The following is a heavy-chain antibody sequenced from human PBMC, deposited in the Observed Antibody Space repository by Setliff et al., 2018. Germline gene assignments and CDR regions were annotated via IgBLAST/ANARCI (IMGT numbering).Heavy chain of an antibody. J-gene: IGHJ4*02. D-gene: IGHD3-10*01. V-gene: IGHV3-7*01. CDR3: VRDWASGDDH. CDR1: GFTFSSHW. CDR2: IHQDGSER. Sequence: GESLKISCAAAGFTFSSHWMHWVRQAPEKGLEWVANIHQDGSERHYVDSVKGRFTISRDNAKNSLFLQMNILEVEDTAVYYWVRDWASGDDHWGRGTLVTVSS.